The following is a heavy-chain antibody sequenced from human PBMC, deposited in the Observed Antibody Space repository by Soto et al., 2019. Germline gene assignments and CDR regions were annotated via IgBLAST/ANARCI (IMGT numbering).Heavy chain of an antibody. CDR2: INHSGST. D-gene: IGHD6-19*01. Sequence: QVQLQQWGAGLLKPSETLSLTCAVYGGSFSGYYWCWIRQPPGKGLEWIGEINHSGSTNYNPSLKSRVTISVDTSKNQFSLTLSSVTAADTAVYYCARGRGSGWYYYYGMDVWGQGTTVTVSS. CDR1: GGSFSGYY. V-gene: IGHV4-34*01. CDR3: ARGRGSGWYYYYGMDV. J-gene: IGHJ6*02.